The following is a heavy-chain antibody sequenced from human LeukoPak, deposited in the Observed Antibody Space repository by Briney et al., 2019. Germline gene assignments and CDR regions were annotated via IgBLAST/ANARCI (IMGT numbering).Heavy chain of an antibody. J-gene: IGHJ4*02. V-gene: IGHV3-23*01. D-gene: IGHD4-23*01. CDR3: AKGDYGGKRYYFDY. Sequence: GGSLRLSCAASGFTFSNYAMNWVRQAPGKGLEWVSAISGDGGSTYYADSAKGRFTISRDNSKNMLYLQMNILRAEDTAVYYCAKGDYGGKRYYFDYWGQGTLVTVSS. CDR2: ISGDGGST. CDR1: GFTFSNYA.